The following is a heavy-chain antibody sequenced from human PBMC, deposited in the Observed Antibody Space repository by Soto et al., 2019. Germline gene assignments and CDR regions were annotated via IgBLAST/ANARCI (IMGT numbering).Heavy chain of an antibody. CDR3: ARDSGLIRVSYDVDF. CDR2: IYRSGAI. Sequence: QPGGSLRLSCAASGFTVTTNYMTWVRQAPGKGLEWGSVIYRSGAIYYPDSVRGRFTASRDYSHKTLYIQMDSLRVEDTAVYYCARDSGLIRVSYDVDFWGPGSTVPVSS. J-gene: IGHJ6*02. D-gene: IGHD3-22*01. V-gene: IGHV3-53*01. CDR1: GFTVTTNY.